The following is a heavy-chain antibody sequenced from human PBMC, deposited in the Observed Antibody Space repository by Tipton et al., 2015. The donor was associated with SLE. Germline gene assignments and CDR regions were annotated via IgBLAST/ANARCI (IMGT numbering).Heavy chain of an antibody. Sequence: TLSLTCTVSGGSISSSSYYWGWIRQPPGKGLEWIGSIYYSGSTYYNPSLKSRVTLSVDTSKNQFSLKLSSVTAADTAVYYCARQGDEHIVVVIAKSWFDPWGQGTLVTVSS. CDR1: GGSISSSSYY. CDR3: ARQGDEHIVVVIAKSWFDP. J-gene: IGHJ5*02. CDR2: IYYSGST. D-gene: IGHD2-21*01. V-gene: IGHV4-39*07.